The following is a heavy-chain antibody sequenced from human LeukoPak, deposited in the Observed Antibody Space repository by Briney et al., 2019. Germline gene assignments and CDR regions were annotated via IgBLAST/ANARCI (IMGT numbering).Heavy chain of an antibody. D-gene: IGHD2/OR15-2a*01. CDR3: AKGNNSLSYNFDY. V-gene: IGHV3-43*02. J-gene: IGHJ4*02. Sequence: GGSLRLSCAASGFSFRDFSTHWVRQVPGKGLEWVSLISGDGGVTHYADSWRGRFTISRDNDKSSLFLQMNSLRVEDAAFYYCAKGNNSLSYNFDYWGQGTLVTVSS. CDR1: GFSFRDFS. CDR2: ISGDGGVT.